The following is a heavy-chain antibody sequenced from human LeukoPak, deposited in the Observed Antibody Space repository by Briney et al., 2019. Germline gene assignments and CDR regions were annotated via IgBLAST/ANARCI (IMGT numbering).Heavy chain of an antibody. CDR1: GGSMSSQY. CDR3: ARDGYTNWYYYMDV. V-gene: IGHV4-59*11. Sequence: SETLSLTCTVSGGSMSSQYWSWLRQSPGKGLEWIGYISHSGYTSYSPSLKSRVTISIDTSNNQFSLNLNSVTTADSAIYYCARDGYTNWYYYMDVWGMGTTVTVSS. D-gene: IGHD5-24*01. J-gene: IGHJ6*03. CDR2: ISHSGYT.